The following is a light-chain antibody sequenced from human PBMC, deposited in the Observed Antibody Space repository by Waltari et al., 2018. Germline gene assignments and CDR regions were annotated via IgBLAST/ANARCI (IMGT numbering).Light chain of an antibody. CDR3: QQSFNVPYT. V-gene: IGKV1-39*01. J-gene: IGKJ2*01. Sequence: DIQMTQSPSSLSASVGDRVTITCRASRRPSTNFNWYQQQPGRGPRLLIYAASGLQGGVPPRFSGSGSGTDFTLTISSLQPEDFATYSCQQSFNVPYTFGQGTKLEL. CDR2: AAS. CDR1: RRPSTN.